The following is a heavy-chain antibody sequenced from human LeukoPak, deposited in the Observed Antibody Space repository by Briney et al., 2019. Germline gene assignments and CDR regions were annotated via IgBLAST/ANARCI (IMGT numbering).Heavy chain of an antibody. D-gene: IGHD2-21*02. J-gene: IGHJ5*02. CDR2: INANSGGT. CDR3: ARALTAHNWFDP. Sequence: ASVKVSCKASGYIFTGYYMHWVRQAPGQGLEWMGWINANSGGTKYAQKFQGRVTMTRDTSISTAYMELSSLRSDDTAVYYCARALTAHNWFDPWGQGTLVTVSS. CDR1: GYIFTGYY. V-gene: IGHV1-2*02.